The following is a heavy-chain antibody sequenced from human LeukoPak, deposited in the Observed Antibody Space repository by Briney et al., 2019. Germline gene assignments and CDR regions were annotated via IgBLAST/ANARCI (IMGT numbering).Heavy chain of an antibody. V-gene: IGHV3-9*01. J-gene: IGHJ4*02. CDR2: ISWNSGSI. CDR1: GFTFDDYA. CDR3: AKDIEAAPSSFDY. Sequence: GRSLRLSCAASGFTFDDYAMHWVRHAPGKGLEWVSGISWNSGSICYADSVKGRFTISRDKAKNSLYLQMNSLRAEDTALYYCAKDIEAAPSSFDYWGQGTLVTVSS. D-gene: IGHD6-6*01.